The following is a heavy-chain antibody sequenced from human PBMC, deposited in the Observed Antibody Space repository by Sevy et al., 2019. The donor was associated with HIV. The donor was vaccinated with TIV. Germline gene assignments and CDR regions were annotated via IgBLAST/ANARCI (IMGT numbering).Heavy chain of an antibody. Sequence: ASVKVSCKASGYTXTDYYIHWVRQAPGHGLEWMAWINPNDGVTNYAQRFQGGVTVTRDTSVSTAYMELRGLRYDDTAIYYCARLTTMPTSDLYXMDVWGQGTTVTVSS. D-gene: IGHD4-17*01. V-gene: IGHV1-2*02. CDR2: INPNDGVT. J-gene: IGHJ6*02. CDR1: GYTXTDYY. CDR3: ARLTTMPTSDLYXMDV.